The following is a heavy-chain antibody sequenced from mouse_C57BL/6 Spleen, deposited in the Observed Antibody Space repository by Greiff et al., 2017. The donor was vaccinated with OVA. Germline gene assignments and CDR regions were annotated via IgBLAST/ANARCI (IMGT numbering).Heavy chain of an antibody. V-gene: IGHV1-39*01. Sequence: VQLKESGPELVKPGASVKISCKASGYSFTDYNMNWVKQSNGKSLEWIGVINPNYGTTSYNQKFKGKATLTVDQSSSTAYMQLNSLTSEDSAVYYCASFTTVGGGYYFDYWGQGTTLTVSS. J-gene: IGHJ2*01. CDR1: GYSFTDYN. CDR3: ASFTTVGGGYYFDY. CDR2: INPNYGTT. D-gene: IGHD1-1*01.